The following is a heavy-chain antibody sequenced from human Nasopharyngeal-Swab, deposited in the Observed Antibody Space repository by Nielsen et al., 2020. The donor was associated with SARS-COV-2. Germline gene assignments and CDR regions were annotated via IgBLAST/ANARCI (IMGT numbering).Heavy chain of an antibody. CDR2: FNYSGST. V-gene: IGHV4-30-4*01. Sequence: RQAPGKGLEWIGYFNYSGSTYYNQSLKIRVTISVDTPKNQFSLKLGSVIAADTAVYYCARDAAGYCSSTSCYAGTGMDVWGQGTTVTVSS. D-gene: IGHD2-2*01. CDR3: ARDAAGYCSSTSCYAGTGMDV. J-gene: IGHJ6*02.